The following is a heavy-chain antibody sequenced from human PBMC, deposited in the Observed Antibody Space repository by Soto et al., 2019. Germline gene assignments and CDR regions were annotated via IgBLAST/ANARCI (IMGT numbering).Heavy chain of an antibody. CDR2: IDSSGGT. CDR3: VRQGFGRLHGLVDV. V-gene: IGHV4-59*08. Sequence: SETLSLTCTVSDDSSSSYKWSWIRQPPGRRLEWIGYIDSSGGTSYNPSLQSRVTISVDTSTKQFSLKLSSVTAVDTAVYYCVRQGFGRLHGLVDVWGQGTTVTVSS. CDR1: DDSSSSYK. D-gene: IGHD3-10*01. J-gene: IGHJ6*02.